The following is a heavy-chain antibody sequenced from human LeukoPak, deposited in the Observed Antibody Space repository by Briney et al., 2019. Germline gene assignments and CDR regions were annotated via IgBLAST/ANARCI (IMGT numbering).Heavy chain of an antibody. CDR3: AVVVVPAAMGTHAFDI. CDR2: ISSSSSYI. Sequence: GSLRLSCAASGFTFSSYSMNWVRQAPGKGLEWVSSISSSSSYIYYADSVKGRFTISRDNAKNSLYLQMNSLRAEDTAVYYCAVVVVPAAMGTHAFDIWGQGTMVTVSS. V-gene: IGHV3-21*01. CDR1: GFTFSSYS. J-gene: IGHJ3*02. D-gene: IGHD2-2*01.